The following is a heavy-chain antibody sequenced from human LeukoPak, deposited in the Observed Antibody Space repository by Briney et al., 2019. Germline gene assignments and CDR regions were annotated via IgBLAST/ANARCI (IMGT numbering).Heavy chain of an antibody. CDR1: GGSISSSSYY. J-gene: IGHJ4*02. CDR3: ARLPLYGDPDPNDY. CDR2: IYYSGST. Sequence: PSETLSLTCTVSGGSISSSSYYWGWIRQPTGKGLEWIGSIYYSGSTYYNPSLKSRVTISVDTSKNQFSLKLSSVTAADTAVYYCARLPLYGDPDPNDYWGQGTLVTVSS. D-gene: IGHD4-17*01. V-gene: IGHV4-39*01.